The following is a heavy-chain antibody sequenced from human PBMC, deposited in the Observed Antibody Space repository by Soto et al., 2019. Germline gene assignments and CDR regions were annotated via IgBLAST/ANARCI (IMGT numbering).Heavy chain of an antibody. CDR3: ARVMGACSDSSCYQCRYDT. CDR2: ITSKSTTI. D-gene: IGHD2-2*01. J-gene: IGHJ5*02. CDR1: GFTFTSYS. V-gene: IGHV3-48*02. Sequence: GGSLRLSCAASGFTFTSYSMNWVRQAPGQGLEWVSYITSKSTTIKYADSVKGRFTVSRDNAKNSLYLQLNSLRDEDTAVYYCARVMGACSDSSCYQCRYDTWRQGYMFTVSS.